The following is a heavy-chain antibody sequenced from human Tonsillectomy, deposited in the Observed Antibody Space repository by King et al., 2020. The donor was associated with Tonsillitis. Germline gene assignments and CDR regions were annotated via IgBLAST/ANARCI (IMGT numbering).Heavy chain of an antibody. CDR2: IYYSGST. CDR3: ARGKPSGIMITFGGHYMDV. Sequence: QLQESGPGLVKPSQTLSLTCPVSGGSLSRGGYYWSWIRQLPGEGLEWIGYIYYSGSTYYNPSLESLVRISVDTSKNQFSLKLSSVTAADTAVYYCARGKPSGIMITFGGHYMDVWGKGTTVTVS. V-gene: IGHV4-31*01. J-gene: IGHJ6*03. D-gene: IGHD3-16*01. CDR1: GGSLSRGGYY.